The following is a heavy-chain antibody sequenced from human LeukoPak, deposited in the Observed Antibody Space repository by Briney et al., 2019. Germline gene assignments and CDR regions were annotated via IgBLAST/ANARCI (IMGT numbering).Heavy chain of an antibody. CDR2: INSDGSST. D-gene: IGHD3-22*01. Sequence: GGSLRLSCAASGFTFSSYWMHWVRQAPGKGLVWVSRINSDGSSTSYADSVKGRFTISRDNAKNTLYLQMNSLRAEDTAVYYCASSDQLKDYYDSSGYLGYWGQGTLVTVSS. V-gene: IGHV3-74*01. CDR3: ASSDQLKDYYDSSGYLGY. J-gene: IGHJ4*02. CDR1: GFTFSSYW.